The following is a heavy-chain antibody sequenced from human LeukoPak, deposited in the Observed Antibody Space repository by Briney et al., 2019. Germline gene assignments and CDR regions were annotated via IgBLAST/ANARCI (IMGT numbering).Heavy chain of an antibody. CDR2: MSYDGTKK. D-gene: IGHD3-22*01. V-gene: IGHV3-30*19. CDR1: GFTFSSYG. CDR3: AGVVIYYDSSGYFLDAFDI. J-gene: IGHJ3*02. Sequence: GGSLRLSCAASGFTFSSYGMHWVRQAPGKGLEWVAVMSYDGTKKYYAGSVKGRFTISRDNSKNTLYLQMNSLRAEDTAVYYCAGVVIYYDSSGYFLDAFDIWGQGTMVTVSS.